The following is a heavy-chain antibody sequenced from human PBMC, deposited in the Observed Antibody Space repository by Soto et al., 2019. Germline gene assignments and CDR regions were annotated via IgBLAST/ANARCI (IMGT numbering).Heavy chain of an antibody. Sequence: VGSLRLSCAASGFTFSSYVIHWVRQAPGKGLEWVALISYDGNNKYYADSVKGRFTVSRDISKNTLYLQMNSLRAEDTAVYYCARYIPGVRYYGIDVWGQGTTVTVSS. D-gene: IGHD2-2*01. J-gene: IGHJ6*02. CDR3: ARYIPGVRYYGIDV. V-gene: IGHV3-30*03. CDR1: GFTFSSYV. CDR2: ISYDGNNK.